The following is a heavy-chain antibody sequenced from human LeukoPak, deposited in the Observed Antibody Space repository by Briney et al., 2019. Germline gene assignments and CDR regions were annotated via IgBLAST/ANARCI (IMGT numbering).Heavy chain of an antibody. V-gene: IGHV1-69*02. CDR2: IIPILGIA. CDR3: ARANSGSYFDY. J-gene: IGHJ4*02. Sequence: SVKVSCKSSGGTFSSYTISWVRQAPGQGLEWMGRIIPILGIANYAQKFQGRVTITADKSTSTAYMELSSLRSEDTAVYYCARANSGSYFDYWGQGTLVTVSS. CDR1: GGTFSSYT. D-gene: IGHD1-26*01.